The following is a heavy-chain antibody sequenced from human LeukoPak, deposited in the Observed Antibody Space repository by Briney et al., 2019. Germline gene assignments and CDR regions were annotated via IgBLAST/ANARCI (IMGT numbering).Heavy chain of an antibody. Sequence: NLGGSLRLSCAASGFTFSSYSMNWVRQAPGKGLEWVSSISSSSSYIYYADSVKGRFTISRDNAKNSLYLQMNSLRAEDTAVYYCARAKSRSGYPSPPNYFDYWGQGTLVTVSS. V-gene: IGHV3-21*01. CDR1: GFTFSSYS. D-gene: IGHD3-22*01. J-gene: IGHJ4*02. CDR3: ARAKSRSGYPSPPNYFDY. CDR2: ISSSSSYI.